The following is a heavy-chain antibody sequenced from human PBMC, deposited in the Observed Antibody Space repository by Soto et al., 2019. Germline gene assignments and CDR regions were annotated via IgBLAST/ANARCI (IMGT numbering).Heavy chain of an antibody. D-gene: IGHD3-3*01. J-gene: IGHJ5*02. Sequence: SETLSLTCAVSGGSISSSNWWSWVRQPPGKGLEWIGEIYHSGSTNYNPSLKSRVTISVDKSKNQFSLKLSSVTAADTAVYYCARDTQYYDFWSGFNWFDPWGQGTLVTVSS. CDR3: ARDTQYYDFWSGFNWFDP. CDR2: IYHSGST. V-gene: IGHV4-4*02. CDR1: GGSISSSNW.